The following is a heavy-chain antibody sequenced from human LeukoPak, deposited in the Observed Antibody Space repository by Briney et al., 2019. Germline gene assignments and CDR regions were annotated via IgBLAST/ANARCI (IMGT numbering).Heavy chain of an antibody. CDR2: IRSKAYGGTT. Sequence: GGSLRLSCTASGFTFGDYAVSWVRQAPGKGLEWVGFIRSKAYGGTTEYAASVKGRFTISRDDSKSIAYLQMNSLKTEDTAVYYCTRDHPVVPAASTPLWGQGTMVTVSS. V-gene: IGHV3-49*04. CDR3: TRDHPVVPAASTPL. CDR1: GFTFGDYA. J-gene: IGHJ3*01. D-gene: IGHD2-2*01.